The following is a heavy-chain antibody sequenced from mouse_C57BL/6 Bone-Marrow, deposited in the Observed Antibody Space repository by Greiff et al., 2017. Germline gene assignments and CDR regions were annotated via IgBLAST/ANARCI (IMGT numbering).Heavy chain of an antibody. V-gene: IGHV1-12*01. D-gene: IGHD1-1*01. CDR2: IYPGNGDT. Sequence: AQLQQSGAELVSPGVPVKMSCKASGYIFIRYNIHWVKQIPRLGREWIGAIYPGNGDTSYNQKFKVKATLTVDKASSTAYMQLSSLTTEDTAVYFCARHYGSSSAWFAYWGQGTLVSVSA. CDR1: GYIFIRYN. J-gene: IGHJ3*01. CDR3: ARHYGSSSAWFAY.